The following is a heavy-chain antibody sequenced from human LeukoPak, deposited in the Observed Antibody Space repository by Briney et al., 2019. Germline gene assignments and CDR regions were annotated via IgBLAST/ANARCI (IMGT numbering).Heavy chain of an antibody. D-gene: IGHD6-13*01. CDR1: GGTFSSYA. V-gene: IGHV1-69*13. Sequence: SVKVSCKASGGTFSSYAISWVRQAPGQGLEWMGGIIPIFGTANYAQKFQGRVTITADESTSTAYMELSSLRSEDTAVYYCARDRIAAAGNYYYYYMDVWGKGTTVTVSS. CDR2: IIPIFGTA. CDR3: ARDRIAAAGNYYYYYMDV. J-gene: IGHJ6*03.